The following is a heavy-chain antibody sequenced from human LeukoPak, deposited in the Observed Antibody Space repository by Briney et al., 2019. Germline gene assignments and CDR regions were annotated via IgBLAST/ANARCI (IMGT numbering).Heavy chain of an antibody. V-gene: IGHV3-7*01. CDR1: GFTFSSYR. CDR2: IKYDGSEE. CDR3: AYTNHLTY. D-gene: IGHD3-16*01. J-gene: IGHJ4*02. Sequence: GGSLRLSCAASGFTFSSYRMHWVRQAPGQGLEWVANIKYDGSEEYYADSVKGRFTISRDNAKNSLSLQMNYVRAGDTAIYYCAYTNHLTYWGQGTLVTVSS.